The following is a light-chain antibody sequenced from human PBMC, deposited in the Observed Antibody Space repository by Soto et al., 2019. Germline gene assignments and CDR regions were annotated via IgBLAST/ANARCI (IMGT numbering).Light chain of an antibody. CDR3: QQYGSSPWA. V-gene: IGKV3-20*01. Sequence: EIVLTQSPGTLSLSPGERATLSCRASQSVRSHYLAWYQQRPGQAPRLLIHGASSRATGVPDRFTGSASGTDFTLTISRLEPEDFAVYYCQQYGSSPWAFGQGTKV. J-gene: IGKJ1*01. CDR2: GAS. CDR1: QSVRSHY.